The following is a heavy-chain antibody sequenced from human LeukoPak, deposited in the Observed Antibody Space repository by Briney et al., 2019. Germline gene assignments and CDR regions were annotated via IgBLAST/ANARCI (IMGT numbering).Heavy chain of an antibody. J-gene: IGHJ4*02. D-gene: IGHD1-26*01. V-gene: IGHV3-30-3*01. Sequence: PGGSLRLSCAASGFSLSNYWMNWVRQAPGKGLEWVAVISYDGSNKYYADSVKGRFTISRDNSKNTLYLQMNSLRAEDTAVYYCVGGSYESDYWGQGTLVTVSS. CDR2: ISYDGSNK. CDR3: VGGSYESDY. CDR1: GFSLSNYW.